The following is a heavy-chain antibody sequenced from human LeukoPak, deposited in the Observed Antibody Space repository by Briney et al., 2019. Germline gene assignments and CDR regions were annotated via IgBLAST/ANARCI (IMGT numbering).Heavy chain of an antibody. J-gene: IGHJ4*02. V-gene: IGHV4-59*01. Sequence: SETLSLTCTVSGGSISSYYWSWIRQPPGKGLEWIGYIYYSGSTNYNPSLKSRVTISVDTSKNQFSLKLSSVTAADTAVYYCARGGNHNYDFWSGYADYWGQGTLVTVSS. CDR1: GGSISSYY. D-gene: IGHD3-3*01. CDR3: ARGGNHNYDFWSGYADY. CDR2: IYYSGST.